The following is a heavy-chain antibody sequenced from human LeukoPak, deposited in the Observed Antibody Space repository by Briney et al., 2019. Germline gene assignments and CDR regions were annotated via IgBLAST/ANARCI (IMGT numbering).Heavy chain of an antibody. V-gene: IGHV1-69*04. Sequence: SVKVSCKASGGTFSSYAISWVRQAPGQGLEWMGRIIPILGIANCAQKFQGRVTITADKSTSTAYMELSSLRSEDTAVYYCARGITMVRGVMDPYGIDVWGQGTTVTVSS. D-gene: IGHD3-10*01. CDR3: ARGITMVRGVMDPYGIDV. CDR2: IIPILGIA. CDR1: GGTFSSYA. J-gene: IGHJ6*02.